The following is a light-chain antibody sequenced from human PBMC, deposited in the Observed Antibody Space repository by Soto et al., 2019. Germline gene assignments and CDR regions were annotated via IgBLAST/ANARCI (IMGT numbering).Light chain of an antibody. CDR2: DAS. Sequence: EIVLTQSPATLSLSPGERATISCRASQTVSSYLAWYQQKPGKAPRLLIYDASTRATGIPARFSGSGSGTDFTLTISGLEPEDFAVYYCQQRSSWPVAFGQGTKVEIK. J-gene: IGKJ1*01. CDR1: QTVSSY. CDR3: QQRSSWPVA. V-gene: IGKV3-11*01.